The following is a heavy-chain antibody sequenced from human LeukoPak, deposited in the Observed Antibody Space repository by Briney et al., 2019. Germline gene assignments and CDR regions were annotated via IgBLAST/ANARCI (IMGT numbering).Heavy chain of an antibody. CDR1: GFTFSSYA. CDR2: ISGSGGST. J-gene: IGHJ4*02. D-gene: IGHD2-15*01. Sequence: GGSLRLPCAASGFTFSSYAMSWFRQAPGKGLEWVSSISGSGGSTYYADSVKGRFTISRDNSKNTLYLQMNSLRAEDTAVYYCARGRYSIFWGQGTLVTVSS. V-gene: IGHV3-23*01. CDR3: ARGRYSIF.